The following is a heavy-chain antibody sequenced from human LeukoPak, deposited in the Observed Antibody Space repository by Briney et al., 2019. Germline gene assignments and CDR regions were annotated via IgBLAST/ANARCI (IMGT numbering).Heavy chain of an antibody. CDR3: ARERIITMVRGVGYYYYYYMDV. V-gene: IGHV3-7*01. D-gene: IGHD3-10*01. Sequence: GGSLRLSCAASGFTFSSYWMSWVRQAPGKGLEWVANIKQDGSEKYYVDSVKGRFTISRDNAKNSLYLQMNSLRAEDTAVYYCARERIITMVRGVGYYYYYYMDVWGKGTTVTISS. CDR2: IKQDGSEK. J-gene: IGHJ6*03. CDR1: GFTFSSYW.